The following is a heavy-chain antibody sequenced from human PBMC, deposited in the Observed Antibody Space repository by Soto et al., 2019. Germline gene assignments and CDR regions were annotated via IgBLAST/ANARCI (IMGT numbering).Heavy chain of an antibody. CDR2: ISYDGSNK. CDR1: GFTFSSYG. D-gene: IGHD4-17*01. J-gene: IGHJ1*01. V-gene: IGHV3-30*18. Sequence: GGSLRLSCAASGFTFSSYGMHWVRQAPGKGLEWVAVISYDGSNKYYADSVKGRFTISRDNSKNTLYLQMNSLRAEDTAVYYCAKTGSYGDYGLHFQHWGQGTLVTVSS. CDR3: AKTGSYGDYGLHFQH.